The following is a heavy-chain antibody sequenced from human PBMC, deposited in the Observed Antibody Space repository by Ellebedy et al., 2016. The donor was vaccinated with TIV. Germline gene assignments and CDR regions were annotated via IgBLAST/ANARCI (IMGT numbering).Heavy chain of an antibody. CDR1: GYTFTSYG. CDR3: ARVGKACSGGSCYWFYP. V-gene: IGHV1-18*01. D-gene: IGHD2-15*01. J-gene: IGHJ5*02. CDR2: ISAYNGNT. Sequence: AASVKVSCKASGYTFTSYGISWVRQAPGQGLEWMGWISAYNGNTNYAQKLQGRVTMTTATSTSQAYMELRSLRSDDTAVYYCARVGKACSGGSCYWFYPWGQGTLVTVSS.